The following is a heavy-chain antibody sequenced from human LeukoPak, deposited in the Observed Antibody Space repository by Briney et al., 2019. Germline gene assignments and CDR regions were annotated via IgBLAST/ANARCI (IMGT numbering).Heavy chain of an antibody. J-gene: IGHJ4*02. CDR3: TTEILTAGGHDY. CDR1: GFTFSSYG. CDR2: IRGKADGGAT. Sequence: PGGCLRLSCAASGFTFSSYGMHWVRQAPGKGLEWVGRIRGKADGGATEYAAPVKGRFTISKYESTNTLYLQMNSLKTEDTAVYYCTTEILTAGGHDYWGQGTLVTVSS. D-gene: IGHD6-13*01. V-gene: IGHV3-15*01.